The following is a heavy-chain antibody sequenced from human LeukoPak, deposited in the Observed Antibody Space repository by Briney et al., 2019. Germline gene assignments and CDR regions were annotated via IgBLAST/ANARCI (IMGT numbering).Heavy chain of an antibody. J-gene: IGHJ4*02. V-gene: IGHV3-23*01. D-gene: IGHD6-13*01. CDR1: GFTFSSYA. CDR2: ISGSGGST. Sequence: GGSLRLSRAASGFTFSSYAMSWVRQAPGKGLEWVSAISGSGGSTYYADSVKGRFTTSRDNSKKTLYLQMNSPRAEDTAVYYCAKGSSSWYNGPFDYWGQGTLVTVSS. CDR3: AKGSSSWYNGPFDY.